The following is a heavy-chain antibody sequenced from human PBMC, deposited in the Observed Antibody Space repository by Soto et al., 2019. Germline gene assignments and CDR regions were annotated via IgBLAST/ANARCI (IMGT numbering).Heavy chain of an antibody. CDR3: AKVSAGNYYYGMDV. CDR1: GFTFSSYA. CDR2: ISGSGGST. D-gene: IGHD6-13*01. V-gene: IGHV3-23*01. Sequence: EVQLLESGGGLVQPGGSLRLSCAASGFTFSSYAMSWVPQAPGKGLEWVSAISGSGGSTYYADSVKGRFTISRDNSKNTLYLQMNSLRAEDTAVYYCAKVSAGNYYYGMDVWGQGTTVTVSS. J-gene: IGHJ6*02.